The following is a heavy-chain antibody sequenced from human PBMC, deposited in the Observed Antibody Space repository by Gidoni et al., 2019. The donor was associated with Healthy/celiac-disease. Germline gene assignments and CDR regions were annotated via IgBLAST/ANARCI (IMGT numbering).Heavy chain of an antibody. Sequence: QVQLVESGGGVVQPGRSLRLSCAASGFTFSSYGMHWGRQAPGKGLEWVAVISYDGSNKYYADSVKGRFTISRDNSKNTLYLQMNSLRAEDTAVYYCAKDQVVGCSSTSCYSHYGMDVWGQGTTVTVSS. D-gene: IGHD2-2*02. V-gene: IGHV3-30*18. J-gene: IGHJ6*02. CDR1: GFTFSSYG. CDR3: AKDQVVGCSSTSCYSHYGMDV. CDR2: ISYDGSNK.